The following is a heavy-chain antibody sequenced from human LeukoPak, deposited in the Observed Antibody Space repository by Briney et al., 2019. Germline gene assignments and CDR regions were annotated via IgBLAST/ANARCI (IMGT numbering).Heavy chain of an antibody. D-gene: IGHD3-9*01. V-gene: IGHV4-34*01. J-gene: IGHJ4*02. Sequence: SETLSLTYAVYGGSFSGYYWSWIRQPPGKGLEWIGEINHSGSTNYNPSLKSRVTISVDTSKNQFSLKLSSVTAADTAVYYCAGYDILTGYYIWGQGTLVTVSS. CDR2: INHSGST. CDR1: GGSFSGYY. CDR3: AGYDILTGYYI.